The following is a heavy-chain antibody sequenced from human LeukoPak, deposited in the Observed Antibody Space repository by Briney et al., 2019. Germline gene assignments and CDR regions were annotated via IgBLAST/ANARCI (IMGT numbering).Heavy chain of an antibody. J-gene: IGHJ3*02. CDR1: GGSFSGYY. CDR2: IYTSGST. D-gene: IGHD6-19*01. CDR3: ARHGVAVSGPDDAFDI. Sequence: PSETLSLTCAVYGGSFSGYYWSWIRQPAGKGLEWIGRIYTSGSTNYNPSLKSRVTMSVDTSKNQFSLKLSSVTAADTAVYYCARHGVAVSGPDDAFDIWGQGTMVTVSS. V-gene: IGHV4-59*10.